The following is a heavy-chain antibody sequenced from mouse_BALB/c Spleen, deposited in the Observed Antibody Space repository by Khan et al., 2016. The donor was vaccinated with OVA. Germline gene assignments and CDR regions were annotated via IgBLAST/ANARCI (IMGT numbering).Heavy chain of an antibody. CDR1: GFTFSSYS. CDR3: TRDRNYYGSSFYFDY. J-gene: IGHJ2*01. V-gene: IGHV5-6-4*01. CDR2: ITSGGSYT. Sequence: EVELVESGGGLVKPGGSLRLSCAASGFTFSSYSMSWVRQTPEKRLEWVATITSGGSYTYYPDSVQGRFTIPRDNAKNTLYLQMSSLKSEDTAIYYCTRDRNYYGSSFYFDYWGQGTTLTVSS. D-gene: IGHD1-1*01.